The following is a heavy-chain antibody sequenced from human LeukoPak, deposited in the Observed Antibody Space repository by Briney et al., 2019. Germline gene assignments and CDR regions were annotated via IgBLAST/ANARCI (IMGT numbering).Heavy chain of an antibody. CDR1: GGSISSSNW. Sequence: SGTLSLTCAVSGGSISSSNWWSWIRQHPGKGLEWIGYIYYSGSTYYNPSLKSRVTISVDTSKNQFSLKLSSVTAADTAVYYCARVAAGFDYWGQGTLITVSS. J-gene: IGHJ4*02. CDR2: IYYSGST. D-gene: IGHD6-13*01. CDR3: ARVAAGFDY. V-gene: IGHV4-31*11.